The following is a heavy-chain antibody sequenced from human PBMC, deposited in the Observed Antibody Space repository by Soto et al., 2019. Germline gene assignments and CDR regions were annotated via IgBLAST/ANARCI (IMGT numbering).Heavy chain of an antibody. Sequence: GGSLRLSCAASGFTFDDYTMHWVRQAPGKGLEWVSLISWDGGSTYYADSVKGRFTISRDNSKNSLYLQMNSLRTEDTALYYCAKDIARFSYDSSGCYFDYWGQGTLVTVSS. CDR3: AKDIARFSYDSSGCYFDY. V-gene: IGHV3-43*01. D-gene: IGHD3-22*01. J-gene: IGHJ4*02. CDR1: GFTFDDYT. CDR2: ISWDGGST.